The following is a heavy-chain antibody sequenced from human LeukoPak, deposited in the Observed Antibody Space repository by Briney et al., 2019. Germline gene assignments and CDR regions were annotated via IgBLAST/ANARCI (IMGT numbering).Heavy chain of an antibody. CDR2: ISSGSSYI. CDR1: GFTFSNYN. D-gene: IGHD7-27*01. V-gene: IGHV3-21*01. CDR3: ARGTNWGGDDAFDI. Sequence: GGSLRLSCEASGFTFSNYNMNWVRQAPGKGLEWVSSISSGSSYIYYADSVKGRFTISRDNAKSSLYLQMTSLRAEDTAVYYCARGTNWGGDDAFDIWGQGTMVTVSS. J-gene: IGHJ3*02.